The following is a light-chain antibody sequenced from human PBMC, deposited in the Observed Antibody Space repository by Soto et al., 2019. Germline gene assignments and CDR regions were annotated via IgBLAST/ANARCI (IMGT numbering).Light chain of an antibody. V-gene: IGLV4-69*01. CDR1: SGHSSYA. J-gene: IGLJ3*02. CDR3: QTWGTGIQV. CDR2: LNSDGSH. Sequence: QLVLTQSPSASASLGASVKLTCTLRSGHSSYAIAWHQQQPEKGPRYLMKLNSDGSHSKGDGIPDRFSGSSSGAERYLTISCLQAEDEADYYCQTWGTGIQVFGGGTKLTVL.